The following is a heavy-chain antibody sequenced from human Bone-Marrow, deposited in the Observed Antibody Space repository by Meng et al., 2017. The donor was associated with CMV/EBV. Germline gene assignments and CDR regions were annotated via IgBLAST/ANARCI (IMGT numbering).Heavy chain of an antibody. CDR2: INPNSGGT. D-gene: IGHD3-3*01. V-gene: IGHV1-2*02. CDR1: GYTFTGYY. Sequence: ASVKVSCKASGYTFTGYYMHWVRQAPGQGLEWMGWINPNSGGTNYAQKFQGRVTMTRDTSISTAYMELSRLRSDDTAVYYCARDRGWYDFWSGYTVGAFDIWGQGTTVTVSS. J-gene: IGHJ3*02. CDR3: ARDRGWYDFWSGYTVGAFDI.